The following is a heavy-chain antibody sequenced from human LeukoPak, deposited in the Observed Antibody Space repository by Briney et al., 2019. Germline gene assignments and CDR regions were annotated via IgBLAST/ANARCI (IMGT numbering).Heavy chain of an antibody. CDR2: IYYSGST. CDR3: ARSSPGGTGTTGY. D-gene: IGHD1-14*01. J-gene: IGHJ4*02. V-gene: IGHV4-59*08. CDR1: GGSISSYY. Sequence: SETLSLTCTVSGGSISSYYWSWIRQPPGKGLEWIGSIYYSGSTYYNPSLKSRVTISVDTSKNQFSLKLSSVTAADTAVYYCARSSPGGTGTTGYWGQGTLVTVSS.